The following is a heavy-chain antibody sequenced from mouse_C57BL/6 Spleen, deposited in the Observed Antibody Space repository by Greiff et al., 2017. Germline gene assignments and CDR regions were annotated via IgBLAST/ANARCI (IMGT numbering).Heavy chain of an antibody. V-gene: IGHV7-3*01. CDR1: GFTFTDYY. J-gene: IGHJ4*01. CDR3: ARYYYGSSSYYYAMDY. CDR2: IRNKANGYTT. D-gene: IGHD1-1*01. Sequence: EVMLVESGGGLVQPGGSLSLSCAASGFTFTDYYMSWVRQPPGKALEWLGFIRNKANGYTTEYSASVKGRFTISRDNSQSILYLQMNALRAEDSATYYCARYYYGSSSYYYAMDYWGQGTSVTVSS.